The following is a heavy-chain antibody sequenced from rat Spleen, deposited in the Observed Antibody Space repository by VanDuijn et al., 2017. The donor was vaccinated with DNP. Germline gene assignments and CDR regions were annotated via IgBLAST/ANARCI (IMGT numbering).Heavy chain of an antibody. Sequence: EVQVLESGGGLVQPGNSLKLSCDTSGFQFSTAWMNWYRQFPEKRLEWVARIKAKSNKYATEYIESVKGRFTISRDDSKSSIYLQMNNLKEEDTAIYYCAYYYSSYIYWYFDFWGPGTMVTVSS. J-gene: IGHJ1*01. D-gene: IGHD1-2*01. CDR2: IKAKSNKYAT. CDR1: GFQFSTAW. V-gene: IGHV6-6*01. CDR3: AYYYSSYIYWYFDF.